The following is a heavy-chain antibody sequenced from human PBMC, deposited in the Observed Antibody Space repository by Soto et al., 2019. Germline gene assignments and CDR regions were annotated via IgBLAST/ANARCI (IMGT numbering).Heavy chain of an antibody. V-gene: IGHV3-48*02. J-gene: IGHJ4*02. CDR2: IRSSSSTI. CDR3: ARAGYYGSGILL. CDR1: GFTFNSYS. Sequence: EVQLVESGGGLVQPGGSLRLSCAASGFTFNSYSMNWVRQAPGKGLEWVSYIRSSSSTIYYADSVKGRFTISRDNAKNSLYLQMNSLRDEDTAVYYCARAGYYGSGILLWGQGTLVTVSS. D-gene: IGHD3-10*01.